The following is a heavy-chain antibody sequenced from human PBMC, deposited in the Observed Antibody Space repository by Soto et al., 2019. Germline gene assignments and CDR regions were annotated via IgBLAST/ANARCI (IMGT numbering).Heavy chain of an antibody. CDR1: GYTFTGYY. CDR2: INPNSGGT. Sequence: GASVKVSCKASGYTFTGYYMHWVRQAPGQGLEWMGWINPNSGGTNYAQKFQGWVTMTRDTSISTAYMELSRLRSDDTAVYYCARDLLGSQYYDSSGYSPGVFDIWGKGTMVTVSS. J-gene: IGHJ3*02. CDR3: ARDLLGSQYYDSSGYSPGVFDI. V-gene: IGHV1-2*04. D-gene: IGHD3-22*01.